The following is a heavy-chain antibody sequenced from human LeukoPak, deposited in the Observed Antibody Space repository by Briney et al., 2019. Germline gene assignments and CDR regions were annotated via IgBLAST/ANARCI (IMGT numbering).Heavy chain of an antibody. CDR2: INHSGST. Sequence: SETLSLTCAVYGGSFRGYYWTWIRQPPGKGLEWIGEINHSGSTNYNPSLKSRVTISVDTSKNQFSLKLSSVTAADTAVYYCARALGHYYYYGMDVWGQGTTVTVSS. CDR3: ARALGHYYYYGMDV. D-gene: IGHD7-27*01. J-gene: IGHJ6*02. CDR1: GGSFRGYY. V-gene: IGHV4-34*01.